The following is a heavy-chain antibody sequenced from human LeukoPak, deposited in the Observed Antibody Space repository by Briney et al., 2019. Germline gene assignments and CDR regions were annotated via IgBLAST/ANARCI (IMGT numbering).Heavy chain of an antibody. J-gene: IGHJ5*02. V-gene: IGHV4-4*07. Sequence: SETLSLTCTVSGGSISSFYWSWIRQPAGKGLEWIGRIYTSGSTNYNPSLNSRVTMSVDTSKNQFSLKLSSVTAADTAVYYCARPHRAGWFDPWGQGTLVTVSS. CDR3: ARPHRAGWFDP. CDR2: IYTSGST. D-gene: IGHD6-13*01. CDR1: GGSISSFY.